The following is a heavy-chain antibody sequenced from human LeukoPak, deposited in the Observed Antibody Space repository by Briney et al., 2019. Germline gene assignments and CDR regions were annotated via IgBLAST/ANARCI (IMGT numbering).Heavy chain of an antibody. CDR2: INPNSGGT. D-gene: IGHD3-22*01. V-gene: IGHV1-2*06. CDR3: ARDQGPYYYDSSGSGFDP. CDR1: GYTFTGYY. J-gene: IGHJ5*02. Sequence: ASVKVSCKASGYTFTGYYMHWVRQAPGQGLEWMGRINPNSGGTNYPQKFQGRVTMTRDTSISTAYMELSRLRSDDTAVYYCARDQGPYYYDSSGSGFDPWGQGTLVTVSS.